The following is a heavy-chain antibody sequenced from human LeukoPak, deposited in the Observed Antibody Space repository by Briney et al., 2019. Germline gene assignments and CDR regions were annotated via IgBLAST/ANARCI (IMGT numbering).Heavy chain of an antibody. CDR2: INQDGSEK. D-gene: IGHD6-19*01. CDR3: ARDGPLIAVAGMFQFDY. V-gene: IGHV3-7*01. CDR1: GITFSRFW. J-gene: IGHJ4*02. Sequence: GGSLRLSCAASGITFSRFWMSWVRQAPGKGLQWVANINQDGSEKHYVDSVKGRFTISRDNAENSLYLQMNSLRAEDTAVYYCARDGPLIAVAGMFQFDYWGQGTLVTVSS.